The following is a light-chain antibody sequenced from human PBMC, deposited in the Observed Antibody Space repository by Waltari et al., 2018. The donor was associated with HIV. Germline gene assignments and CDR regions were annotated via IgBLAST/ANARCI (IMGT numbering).Light chain of an antibody. CDR1: KNIYSY. CDR2: ATS. Sequence: DIQLTQSPSFLSASVGDRVTITYWARKNIYSYLAWYQQKPGRAPQVLIYATSTLQSGVPSKFSGRGSVTEFALTITNLQPDDFATYYCQQVNGYPLTFGGGTTVE. V-gene: IGKV1-9*01. J-gene: IGKJ4*01. CDR3: QQVNGYPLT.